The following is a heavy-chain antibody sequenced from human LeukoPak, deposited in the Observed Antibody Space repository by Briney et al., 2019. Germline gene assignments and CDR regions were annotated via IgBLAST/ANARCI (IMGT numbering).Heavy chain of an antibody. CDR3: AAGPGNFDWLGQH. D-gene: IGHD3-9*01. J-gene: IGHJ1*01. V-gene: IGHV1-58*01. Sequence: EASVKVSCKASGLTFTTSAVQWVRQARGQRLEWIGWIVVDSGNTNYAQKFQERVTITRDMSTSTAYMELSSLRSEDTVMYYCAAGPGNFDWLGQHWGQGSLVTVSS. CDR2: IVVDSGNT. CDR1: GLTFTTSA.